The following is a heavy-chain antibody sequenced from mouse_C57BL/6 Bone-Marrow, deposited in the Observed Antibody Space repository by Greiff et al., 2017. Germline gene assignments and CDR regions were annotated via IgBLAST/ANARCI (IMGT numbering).Heavy chain of an antibody. CDR2: IHPNSGST. D-gene: IGHD1-1*01. CDR3: AREYYCGRGVYYFDY. J-gene: IGHJ2*01. CDR1: GYTFTSYW. V-gene: IGHV1-64*01. Sequence: QVQLQQPGAELVKPGASVKLSCKASGYTFTSYWMHWVKQRPGQGLEWIGMIHPNSGSTNYNEKFKSKATLTVDKSSSTAYMQLSSLTSEDSAVYYCAREYYCGRGVYYFDYWGQGTTLTVSS.